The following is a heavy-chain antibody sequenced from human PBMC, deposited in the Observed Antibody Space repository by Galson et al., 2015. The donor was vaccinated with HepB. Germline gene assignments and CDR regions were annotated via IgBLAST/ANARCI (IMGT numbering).Heavy chain of an antibody. J-gene: IGHJ3*02. CDR1: GYTFTGYY. CDR2: INPNSGGT. D-gene: IGHD1-1*01. CDR3: AREGRDTTGTGAFDI. V-gene: IGHV1-2*04. Sequence: SVKVSCKASGYTFTGYYMHWVRQAPGQGLEWMGWINPNSGGTNYAQNFQGWVTMTRDTSISTAYMELSRLRSDDTAVYYCAREGRDTTGTGAFDIWGQGTLVTVSS.